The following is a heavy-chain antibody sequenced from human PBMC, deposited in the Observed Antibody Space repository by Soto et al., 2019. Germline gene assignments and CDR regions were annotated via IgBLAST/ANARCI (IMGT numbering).Heavy chain of an antibody. Sequence: EVQLVESGGGLVQPGGSLRLSCAASGVTFSDHYMDWVRQAPGKGLEWVGRTRNKANSDTTEYAASVTSKFTISRDDSKISLYLQRNSLKTADAAVYYCARARGSGSYFPGYWGPATLVTVSS. CDR3: ARARGSGSYFPGY. CDR1: GVTFSDHY. V-gene: IGHV3-72*01. J-gene: IGHJ4*02. D-gene: IGHD3-10*01. CDR2: TRNKANSDTT.